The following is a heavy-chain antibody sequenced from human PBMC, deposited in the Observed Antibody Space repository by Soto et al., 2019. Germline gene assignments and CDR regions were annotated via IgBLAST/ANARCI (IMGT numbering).Heavy chain of an antibody. V-gene: IGHV1-3*05. CDR1: GYTFTGYA. D-gene: IGHD6-19*01. CDR2: INAGNGNT. CDR3: ARAVAVPADFDY. J-gene: IGHJ4*02. Sequence: QVQLVQSGAEEKKPGASVKVSCKASGYTFTGYAIHWVRQAPGQRLEWMGWINAGNGNTKYSQKFQGRVTITRDTSASTAYMDRPSLRSEDTAVYYCARAVAVPADFDYWGQGTLVTVSS.